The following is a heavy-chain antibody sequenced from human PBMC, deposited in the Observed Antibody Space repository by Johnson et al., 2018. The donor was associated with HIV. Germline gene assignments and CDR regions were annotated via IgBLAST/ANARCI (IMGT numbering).Heavy chain of an antibody. V-gene: IGHV3-30*02. J-gene: IGHJ3*02. CDR2: IRYDGSNK. D-gene: IGHD6-13*01. CDR1: GFTFSSYG. CDR3: ARALKRIAAADDAFDI. Sequence: VQLVESGGGVVQPGGSLRLSCAASGFTFSSYGMHWVRQAPGKGLEWVAFIRYDGSNKYYADSVKGRFTISRDNAKNSLYLQMNSLRAEDTAVYYCARALKRIAAADDAFDIWGQGTMVTVSS.